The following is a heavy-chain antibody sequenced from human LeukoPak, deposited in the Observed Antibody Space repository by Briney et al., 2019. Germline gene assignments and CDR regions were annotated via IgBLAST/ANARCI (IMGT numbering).Heavy chain of an antibody. CDR2: ISGSGSTI. CDR3: ARAADYYASGIFY. CDR1: GFTFSSYE. J-gene: IGHJ4*02. D-gene: IGHD3-10*01. V-gene: IGHV3-48*03. Sequence: GGSLRLSCAASGFTFSSYEMNWVRQAPGEGLEWVSYISGSGSTIYYGDSLKGRFTISRDNAKSTLYLQMNSLRAEETAVYFCARAADYYASGIFYWGQGTLVTVSS.